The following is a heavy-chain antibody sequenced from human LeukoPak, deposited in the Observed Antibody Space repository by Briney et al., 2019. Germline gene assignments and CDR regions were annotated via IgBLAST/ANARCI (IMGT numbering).Heavy chain of an antibody. V-gene: IGHV1-18*01. CDR3: ARDPGTRVVDP. J-gene: IGHJ5*02. CDR1: GYTFTTYG. D-gene: IGHD2-15*01. Sequence: SVKVSCKASGYTFTTYGISWVRQAPGQGLEWMGWINTYNGNTNYAQKVQGRVTMTTDTSTSTAYMELRSLRSGDTAVYYCARDPGTRVVDPWGQGTLVTVSS. CDR2: INTYNGNT.